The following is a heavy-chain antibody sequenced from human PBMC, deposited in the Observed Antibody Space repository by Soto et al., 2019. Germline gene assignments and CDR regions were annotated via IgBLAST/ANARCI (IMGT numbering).Heavy chain of an antibody. CDR3: TRYYLDSSGYSNWCDP. J-gene: IGHJ5*02. CDR2: IHCSGRT. Sequence: PSETLSLTCAVSGGSIASGAYFFACIRXDPGSGLVGVAYIHCSGRTYYNPTLKSRITISVDTSNNQCTLKLSSVTAADTAAYYCTRYYLDSSGYSNWCDPWGQGTLVTGS. V-gene: IGHV4-31*11. CDR1: GGSIASGAYF. D-gene: IGHD3-22*01.